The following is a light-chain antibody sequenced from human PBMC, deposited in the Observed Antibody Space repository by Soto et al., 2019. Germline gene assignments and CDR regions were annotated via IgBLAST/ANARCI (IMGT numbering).Light chain of an antibody. Sequence: QSALTQPASVSGSPGQSITISCTGSSNNIGGYSLVSWYQQSPGKVPKLLIFEVNKRPSGVSDRFSGSKSGDTASLTISGLQAEDEADYYCEAWDDSLNGHVFGGGTKLTVL. CDR1: SNNIGGYSL. CDR3: EAWDDSLNGHV. V-gene: IGLV2-23*02. J-gene: IGLJ3*02. CDR2: EVN.